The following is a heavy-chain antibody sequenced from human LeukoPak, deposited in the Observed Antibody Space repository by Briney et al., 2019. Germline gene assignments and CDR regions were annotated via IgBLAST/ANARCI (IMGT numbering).Heavy chain of an antibody. CDR2: IYYSGST. D-gene: IGHD5-12*01. V-gene: IGHV4-39*01. Sequence: SETLSLTCTVSGGSISSSSYYWGWIRQPPGKGLEWIGSIYYSGSTNYNPSLKSRVTISVDTSKNQFSLKLSSVTAADTAVYYCARSIVATMSFDYWGQGTLVTVSS. J-gene: IGHJ4*02. CDR3: ARSIVATMSFDY. CDR1: GGSISSSSYY.